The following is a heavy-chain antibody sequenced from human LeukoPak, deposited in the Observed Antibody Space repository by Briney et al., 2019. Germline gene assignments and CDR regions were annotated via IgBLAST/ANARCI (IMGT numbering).Heavy chain of an antibody. Sequence: GGSLRLSCAASGFTVSSNYMSWVRQAAGKGLEWVSVIYSGANTYYADSVKGRFTISRDNSKNTLYLQMNSLRAEDTAVYYCARGNWNYPFDYWGQGTLVTVSS. V-gene: IGHV3-53*01. CDR2: IYSGANT. D-gene: IGHD1-7*01. CDR3: ARGNWNYPFDY. CDR1: GFTVSSNY. J-gene: IGHJ4*02.